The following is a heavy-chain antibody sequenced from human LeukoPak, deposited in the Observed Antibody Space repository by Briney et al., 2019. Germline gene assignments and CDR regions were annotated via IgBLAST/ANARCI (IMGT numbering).Heavy chain of an antibody. CDR1: GFTFSNYA. V-gene: IGHV3-23*01. J-gene: IGHJ2*01. Sequence: GGSLRLSCAASGFTFSNYAMTWVRQAPGKGLQWVSNIVAGGSAYYADSVKGRFTISRDSSKNTLYLQMSSLRAEDTAVYHCAKNYRYFDLWGPGTLVTVST. CDR2: IVAGGSA. CDR3: AKNYRYFDL.